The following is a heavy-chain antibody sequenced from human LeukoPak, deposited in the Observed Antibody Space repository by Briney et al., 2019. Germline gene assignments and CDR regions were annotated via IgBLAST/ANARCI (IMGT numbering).Heavy chain of an antibody. Sequence: GGSLRLSCAASGFTLSSYAMSWVRQAPGKGLEWVSAISGSGDSTYYADSVKGRFTISRDNSKNTLYLQMNSLRAEDTAVYYCARDPHDFWSGYSYYFDYWGQGTLVTVSS. CDR3: ARDPHDFWSGYSYYFDY. CDR1: GFTLSSYA. D-gene: IGHD3-3*01. J-gene: IGHJ4*02. V-gene: IGHV3-23*01. CDR2: ISGSGDST.